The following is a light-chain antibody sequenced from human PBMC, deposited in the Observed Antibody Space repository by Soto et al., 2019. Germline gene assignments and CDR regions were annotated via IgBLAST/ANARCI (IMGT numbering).Light chain of an antibody. CDR2: KAS. J-gene: IGKJ4*01. CDR1: QSISPW. CDR3: QQYERYPMT. Sequence: DSQMTQFPSPPSSSVGEKININCRASQSISPWLAWYQQKPGKAPKILISKASTLQSGVPPRFSGSGSGTEFTLTISSLQPDDFATYYCQQYERYPMTFCGGTKV. V-gene: IGKV1-5*03.